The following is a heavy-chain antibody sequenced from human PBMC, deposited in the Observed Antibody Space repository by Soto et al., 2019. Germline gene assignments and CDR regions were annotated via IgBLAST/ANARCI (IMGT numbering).Heavy chain of an antibody. CDR1: GGSISSDSYS. CDR2: IYHSGNT. V-gene: IGHV4-30-2*01. CDR3: ATLGPGLSHY. D-gene: IGHD3-16*01. J-gene: IGHJ4*02. Sequence: QLQLQESGSGLVKPSQTLSLTCAVSGGSISSDSYSWSWIRQPPGKGLEWIGYIYHSGNTYYNPSLKGRVAISVDRSKNQFSLQLSSVTAADTAVYYCATLGPGLSHYWGQGTLVTVSS.